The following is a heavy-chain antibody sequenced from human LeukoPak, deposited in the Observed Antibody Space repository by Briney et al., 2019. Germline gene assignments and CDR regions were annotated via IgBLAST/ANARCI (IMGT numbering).Heavy chain of an antibody. D-gene: IGHD2-15*01. V-gene: IGHV1-2*02. J-gene: IGHJ6*02. CDR3: ARDQLVRSVVDGVVAASTRYYAMDV. CDR2: INPNSGGT. Sequence: ASVKVSCKASGYIFTGFYMHWVRQAPGQGLEWMGWINPNSGGTNFAQKSQGRVTMTRDTSISTAHMELSSLRSDDTAVYYCARDQLVRSVVDGVVAASTRYYAMDVWGQGTTVTVS. CDR1: GYIFTGFY.